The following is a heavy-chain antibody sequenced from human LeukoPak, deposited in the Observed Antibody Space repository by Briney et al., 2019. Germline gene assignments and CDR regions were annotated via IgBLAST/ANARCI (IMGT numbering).Heavy chain of an antibody. CDR2: ISSSSSSI. J-gene: IGHJ5*02. D-gene: IGHD1-26*01. CDR1: GFTFSTYN. V-gene: IGHV3-48*01. Sequence: PGGSRRISCAASGFTFSTYNMNWVRQAPGKGLEWVSYISSSSSSIYYADSVKGRFTISRDNAKNSLYLQMNSLRAEDTAVYYCARGSSHSPNWFDPWGQGTLVTVSS. CDR3: ARGSSHSPNWFDP.